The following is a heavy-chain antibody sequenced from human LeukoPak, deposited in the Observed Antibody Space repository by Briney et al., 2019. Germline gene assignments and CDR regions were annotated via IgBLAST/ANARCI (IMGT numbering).Heavy chain of an antibody. CDR2: ISYDGSNK. V-gene: IGHV3-30-3*01. D-gene: IGHD6-13*01. CDR1: GFTFNSYA. J-gene: IGHJ4*02. CDR3: ARDGGIAAAFDY. Sequence: HPGGSLRLSCAASGFTFNSYAMHWVRQAPGKGLEWVAVISYDGSNKYYADSVKGRFTISRDNSKNTLYLQMNSLRAEDTAVYYCARDGGIAAAFDYWGQGTLVTVSS.